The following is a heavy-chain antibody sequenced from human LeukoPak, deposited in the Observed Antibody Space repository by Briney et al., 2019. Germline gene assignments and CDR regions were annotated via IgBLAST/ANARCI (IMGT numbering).Heavy chain of an antibody. D-gene: IGHD3-9*01. CDR1: GDSISGGHY. CDR2: TYGSA. J-gene: IGHJ4*02. CDR3: ARERGRLVDY. V-gene: IGHV4-31*11. Sequence: MTSESLSLTCAVSGDSISGGHYWAWIRLLPGKGLEWIGYTYGSANYNPSLKNRSISVDTSKNQFSLRLTSVTAADTAVYYCARERGRLVDYWGQGTLVTVSS.